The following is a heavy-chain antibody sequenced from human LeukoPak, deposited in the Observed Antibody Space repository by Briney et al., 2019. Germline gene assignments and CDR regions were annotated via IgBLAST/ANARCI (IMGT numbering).Heavy chain of an antibody. CDR3: ARGGGLDV. CDR2: INHNGNVN. Sequence: GGSLRLSWAASGFTFSSYWLNWARQAPGKGLEWVASINHNGNVNYYVDSVKGRFTISRDNAKNSLYLQMSNLRAEDTAVYFCARGGGLDVWGQGATVTVSS. V-gene: IGHV3-7*03. CDR1: GFTFSSYW. D-gene: IGHD3-16*01. J-gene: IGHJ6*02.